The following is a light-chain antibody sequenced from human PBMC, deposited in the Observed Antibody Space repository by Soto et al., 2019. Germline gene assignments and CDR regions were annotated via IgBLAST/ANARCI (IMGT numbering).Light chain of an antibody. V-gene: IGKV3-11*01. CDR3: QQRSNWPVT. CDR2: DAS. CDR1: QSVSSY. Sequence: EIVLTQSPATLSLSPGERATLSCRASQSVSSYLAWYQQKPGQAPRLLIYDASSRATVIPARFSGSGSGTEFTLTISSLEPEDFAVYYCQQRSNWPVTFGQGTRVHIK. J-gene: IGKJ1*01.